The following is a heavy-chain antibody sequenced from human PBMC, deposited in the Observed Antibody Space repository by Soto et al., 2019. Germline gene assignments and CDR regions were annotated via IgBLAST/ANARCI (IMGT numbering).Heavy chain of an antibody. CDR3: ATDRALGATLGAIDF. D-gene: IGHD1-26*01. V-gene: IGHV3-30-3*01. CDR1: DFTFSIIA. Sequence: PGGSLGLSWAASDFTFSIIAIHWARQAPGKGLEWVAAISYDGTYRPYADFARGRFTISRDNSQKTLYLQMNSLRPEDTALYYCATDRALGATLGAIDFWGQGTLVTVSS. CDR2: ISYDGTYR. J-gene: IGHJ4*02.